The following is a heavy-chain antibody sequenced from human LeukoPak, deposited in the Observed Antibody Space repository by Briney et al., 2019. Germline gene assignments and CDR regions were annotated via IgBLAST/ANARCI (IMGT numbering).Heavy chain of an antibody. J-gene: IGHJ5*02. CDR2: INHSGST. D-gene: IGHD2-2*01. CDR1: GGSFSGYY. CDR3: ARDRGYCSGTTCYPRFDP. V-gene: IGHV4-34*01. Sequence: SETLSLTCAVYGGSFSGYYWSWIRQPPGKGLEWIGEINHSGSTNYNPSLKSRVTISVDTSKNQFSLNLTSVTAADTAVYYCARDRGYCSGTTCYPRFDPWGQGTLVTVSS.